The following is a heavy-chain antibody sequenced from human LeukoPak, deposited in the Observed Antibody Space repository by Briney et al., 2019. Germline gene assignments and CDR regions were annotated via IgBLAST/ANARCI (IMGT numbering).Heavy chain of an antibody. Sequence: GGSLRLSCAASGFTVSSNYMSWVRQAPGKGLEWVSVIYSGGTTNYADSVKGRFTISRDNSKNTLFLQMNSLRAEDTAVYYCARGGYSSSWYHFDYWGQGALVTVSS. CDR1: GFTVSSNY. D-gene: IGHD6-13*01. V-gene: IGHV3-53*01. CDR2: IYSGGTT. CDR3: ARGGYSSSWYHFDY. J-gene: IGHJ4*02.